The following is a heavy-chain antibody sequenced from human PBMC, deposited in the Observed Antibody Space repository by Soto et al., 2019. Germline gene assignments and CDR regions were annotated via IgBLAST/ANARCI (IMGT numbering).Heavy chain of an antibody. V-gene: IGHV1-2*02. CDR1: GYTFTGYY. Sequence: SVKVSCKASGYTFTGYYMHWVRQAPGQGLEWMGWINPNSGGTNYAQKFQGRVTMTRDTSISTAYMELSRLRSDDTAVYYCASVRQQLVRHYYGMDVWGQGXTVTVYS. D-gene: IGHD6-13*01. CDR3: ASVRQQLVRHYYGMDV. CDR2: INPNSGGT. J-gene: IGHJ6*02.